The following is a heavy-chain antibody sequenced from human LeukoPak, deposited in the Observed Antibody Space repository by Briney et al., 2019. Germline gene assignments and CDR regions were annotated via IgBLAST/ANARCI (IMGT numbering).Heavy chain of an antibody. CDR3: ARGKYSGFDL. J-gene: IGHJ3*01. CDR1: GDSVSTNSVA. D-gene: IGHD2-15*01. CDR2: TYHRSKWSN. Sequence: SQTLSLTCAISGDSVSTNSVAWNWIRPSPSRGLEWLGRTYHRSKWSNDYAVSVKSRITINPDPSKNQFSLRLNSVTPDDTALYYCARGKYSGFDLWGQGTMVTVSS. V-gene: IGHV6-1*01.